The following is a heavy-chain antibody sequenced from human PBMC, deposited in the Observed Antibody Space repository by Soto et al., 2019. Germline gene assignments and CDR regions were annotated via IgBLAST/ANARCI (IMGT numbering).Heavy chain of an antibody. CDR1: GFTFSSYA. CDR2: ISGSGGSP. V-gene: IGHV3-23*01. J-gene: IGHJ4*02. D-gene: IGHD3-10*01. Sequence: EVQLLESGGGLVQPGVSLRLSCAASGFTFSSYAMSWVRQAPGTGLEWVSAISGSGGSPYYADSVKGRFTISRDNSKNTLYLQMNSLGAEDTAVYYCAKLQGRYGSGKRDYWGQGTLVTVSS. CDR3: AKLQGRYGSGKRDY.